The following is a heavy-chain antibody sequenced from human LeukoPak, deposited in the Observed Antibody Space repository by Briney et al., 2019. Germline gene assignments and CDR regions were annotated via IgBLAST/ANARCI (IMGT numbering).Heavy chain of an antibody. J-gene: IGHJ4*02. Sequence: PSETLSLTCTVSGGSISSSSYYWGWIRQPPGKRLEWIGSIYYSGSTYYNPSLKSRVTISVDTSKNQFSLKLSSVTAADTAVYYCARQGVAALFDYWGQGTLVTVSS. V-gene: IGHV4-39*01. CDR1: GGSISSSSYY. CDR2: IYYSGST. D-gene: IGHD6-19*01. CDR3: ARQGVAALFDY.